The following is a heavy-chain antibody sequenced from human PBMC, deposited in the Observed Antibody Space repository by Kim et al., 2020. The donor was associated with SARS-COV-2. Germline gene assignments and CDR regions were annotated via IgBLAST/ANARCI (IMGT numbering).Heavy chain of an antibody. J-gene: IGHJ4*02. Sequence: ATVKVSCKTSGYTFTHYGMHWVRQAPGQRLEWMGYISGDNGDTKYSQKVQGRVTITRDTSATTAYMELSSLTSEDTAVYYCARGAGGYAGYILDDWGQGTLAIVSS. CDR1: GYTFTHYG. V-gene: IGHV1-3*01. CDR3: ARGAGGYAGYILDD. D-gene: IGHD3-22*01. CDR2: ISGDNGDT.